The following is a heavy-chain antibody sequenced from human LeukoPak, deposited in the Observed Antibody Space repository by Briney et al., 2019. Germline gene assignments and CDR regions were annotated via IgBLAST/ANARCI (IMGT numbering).Heavy chain of an antibody. V-gene: IGHV4-39*07. CDR1: GGSISSSSYY. CDR2: IYYSGST. J-gene: IGHJ6*02. D-gene: IGHD6-13*01. CDR3: ARAGQQLGYYYYGMDV. Sequence: PAVTLSLPCTVSGGSISSSSYYWGWIRQPPGKGLEWFVSIYYSGSTYYNPSLRSRVTTSVDTSKNLCSLKLSSVTAADTAVYYCARAGQQLGYYYYGMDVWGQGTTVTVSS.